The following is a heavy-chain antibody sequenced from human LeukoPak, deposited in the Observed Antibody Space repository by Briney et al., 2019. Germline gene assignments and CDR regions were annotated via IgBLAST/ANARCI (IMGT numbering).Heavy chain of an antibody. V-gene: IGHV3-11*01. D-gene: IGHD6-13*01. CDR1: GFTFSDYY. CDR2: ISSSGRTI. J-gene: IGHJ4*02. CDR3: ARRDSSSWYGVDY. Sequence: GGSLRLSWAASGFTFSDYYMSWIRQAPGKGLEWVSYISSSGRTIYYADSVKGRFTISRDNAKNSLFLQMNSLRAEDTAVYYCARRDSSSWYGVDYWGQGTLVTVSS.